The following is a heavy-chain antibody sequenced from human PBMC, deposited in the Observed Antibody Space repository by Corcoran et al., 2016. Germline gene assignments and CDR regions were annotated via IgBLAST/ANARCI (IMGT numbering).Heavy chain of an antibody. CDR3: ARAPKGGIGYYYD. CDR2: MYSSGTT. Sequence: EVQLVESGGGLIHPGGSLRLSCAASGFTVGSDYMGWVRQAPGKGLDWVSVMYSSGTTFSADSVKGRFTISRDNSKNTLYLHMTSLRAEDTAVYYCARAPKGGIGYYYDRGQGTLVTVSS. J-gene: IGHJ4*02. D-gene: IGHD3-22*01. V-gene: IGHV3-53*01. CDR1: GFTVGSDY.